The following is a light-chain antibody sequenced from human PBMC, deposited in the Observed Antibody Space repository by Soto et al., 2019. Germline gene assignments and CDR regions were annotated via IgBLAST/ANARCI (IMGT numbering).Light chain of an antibody. V-gene: IGKV3-15*01. J-gene: IGKJ1*01. CDR2: GAS. CDR3: QQFNNWPRT. CDR1: QSVSSN. Sequence: EIVMTQFPATLSVSPGDRATLSCRASQSVSSNLAWYQQKPGQAPRLLIYGASTRATGIPARFSGSGSGTEFTLTISSLQSEDFAVYYCQQFNNWPRTFGQGTKVDIK.